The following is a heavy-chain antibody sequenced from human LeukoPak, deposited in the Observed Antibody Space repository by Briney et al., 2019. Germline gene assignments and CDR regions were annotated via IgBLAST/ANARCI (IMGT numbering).Heavy chain of an antibody. D-gene: IGHD3-22*01. CDR3: ARDSLYYYDSSGFDY. CDR1: GFSFSNYA. CDR2: ISGSGGST. V-gene: IGHV3-23*01. J-gene: IGHJ4*02. Sequence: PGGSLRLSCVSSGFSFSNYAMSWVRQAPGKGLEWVSSISGSGGSTHYADSVKGRFTISRDKTKNTLYLQMNSLRAEDTAVYYCARDSLYYYDSSGFDYWGQGTLVTVSS.